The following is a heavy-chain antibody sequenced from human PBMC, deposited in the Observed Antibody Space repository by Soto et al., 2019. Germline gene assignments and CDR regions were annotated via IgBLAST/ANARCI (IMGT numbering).Heavy chain of an antibody. CDR2: IRSKAKDYAT. V-gene: IGHV3-73*02. CDR1: GFTFSGAA. Sequence: EVQLVESGGGLVQPGGSLILSCAASGFTFSGAAIHWVRQASGKGLEWVGRIRSKAKDYATAYTESVKGRFTISRDDSKYTAYLQMNSLKTDDTAMYYCSTLGEWGSYSGYWGQGTLVTVSS. D-gene: IGHD3-16*01. CDR3: STLGEWGSYSGY. J-gene: IGHJ4*02.